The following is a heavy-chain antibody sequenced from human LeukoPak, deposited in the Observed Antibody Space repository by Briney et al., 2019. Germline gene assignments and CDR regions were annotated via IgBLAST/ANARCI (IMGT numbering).Heavy chain of an antibody. CDR2: IYYSGST. CDR1: GGSISSYY. V-gene: IGHV4-59*01. CDR3: ARVKGGYYDFWSGYYSHYYDSSGFDY. D-gene: IGHD3-3*01. J-gene: IGHJ4*02. Sequence: PSETLSLTCTVSGGSISSYYWSWIRQPPGKGLEWIGYIYYSGSTNYNPSLKSRVTVSVDTSKNQFSLKLSSVTAADTAVYYCARVKGGYYDFWSGYYSHYYDSSGFDYWGQGTLVTVSS.